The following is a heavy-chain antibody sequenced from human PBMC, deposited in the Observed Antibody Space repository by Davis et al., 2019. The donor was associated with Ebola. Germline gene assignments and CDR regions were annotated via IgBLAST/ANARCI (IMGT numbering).Heavy chain of an antibody. CDR2: IYYSGST. V-gene: IGHV4-39*07. CDR1: GASISSSNYY. J-gene: IGHJ6*02. D-gene: IGHD6-6*01. CDR3: ARLAARKPYYYYYGMDV. Sequence: MPSETLSLTCTVSGASISSSNYYWGWIRQPPGKGLEWIGSIYYSGSTYYNPSLKSRVTISVDTSKNQFSLKLSSVTAADTAVYYCARLAARKPYYYYYGMDVWGQGTTVTVSS.